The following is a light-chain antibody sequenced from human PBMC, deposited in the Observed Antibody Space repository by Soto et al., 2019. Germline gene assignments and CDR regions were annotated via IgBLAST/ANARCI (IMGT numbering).Light chain of an antibody. V-gene: IGKV3-20*01. Sequence: EIVLTQSPGTLSLSPGERATLSCRASQSVSSSYLAWYQQKPGQAPRLLIYGASSRATGIPDRFSGSESGTDFTLTISRLEPEDFAVYYCQQYGSSPVTFGQGTKLEIK. J-gene: IGKJ2*01. CDR3: QQYGSSPVT. CDR2: GAS. CDR1: QSVSSSY.